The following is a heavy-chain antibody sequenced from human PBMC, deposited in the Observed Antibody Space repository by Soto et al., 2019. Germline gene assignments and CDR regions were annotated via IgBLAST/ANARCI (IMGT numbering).Heavy chain of an antibody. V-gene: IGHV1-2*04. CDR3: ARVSIPEVGAPIDY. J-gene: IGHJ4*02. D-gene: IGHD1-26*01. CDR1: GYTFTCYY. CDR2: INPNSGGT. Sequence: ASVKVSCKASGYTFTCYYIHWVRQAPGQGLEWMGWINPNSGGTNYAQKFQGWVTMTRDTSISTAYMELSRLRSDDTAVYYCARVSIPEVGAPIDYWGQRTLVTVSS.